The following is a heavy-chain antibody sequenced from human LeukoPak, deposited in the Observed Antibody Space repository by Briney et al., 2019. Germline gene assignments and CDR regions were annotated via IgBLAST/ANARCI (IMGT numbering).Heavy chain of an antibody. J-gene: IGHJ5*02. Sequence: GGSLRLSCAASGFTFSSYWMHWVRQAPGKGLVWVSRINSDGSSTNYADSVKGRFTISRDNAKNTLYLQMNSLRAEDTAVYYRARTGIAARPTVWFDPWGQGTLVTVSS. CDR1: GFTFSSYW. CDR3: ARTGIAARPTVWFDP. CDR2: INSDGSST. D-gene: IGHD6-6*01. V-gene: IGHV3-74*01.